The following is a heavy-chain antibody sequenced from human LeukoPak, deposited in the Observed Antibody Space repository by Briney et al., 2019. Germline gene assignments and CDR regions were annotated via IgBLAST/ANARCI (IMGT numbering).Heavy chain of an antibody. CDR3: ARAGYYGDYGDY. CDR1: GYTFIIYG. D-gene: IGHD4-17*01. CDR2: ISAYNGNT. Sequence: ASVKVSSKASGYTFIIYGISWVRQAPGQGLEWMGWISAYNGNTNYAQKLQGRVTMTTDTSTSTAYMELRSLRSDDTAVYYCARAGYYGDYGDYWGQGTLVTVSS. V-gene: IGHV1-18*04. J-gene: IGHJ4*02.